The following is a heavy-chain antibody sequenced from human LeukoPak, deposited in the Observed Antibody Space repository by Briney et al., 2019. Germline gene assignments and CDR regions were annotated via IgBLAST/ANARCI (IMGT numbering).Heavy chain of an antibody. D-gene: IGHD3-3*01. V-gene: IGHV4-34*01. J-gene: IGHJ5*02. Sequence: PSETLSLTCAVYGGSFGGYYWSWIRQPPGKGLEWIGEINHSGSTNYNPSLKSRVTTSVDTSKNQFSLKLSSVTAADTAVYYCATGVVTNNPYNWFDPWGQGTLVTVSS. CDR3: ATGVVTNNPYNWFDP. CDR1: GGSFGGYY. CDR2: INHSGST.